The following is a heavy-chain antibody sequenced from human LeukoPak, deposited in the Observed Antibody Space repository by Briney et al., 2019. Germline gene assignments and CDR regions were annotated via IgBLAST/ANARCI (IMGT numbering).Heavy chain of an antibody. D-gene: IGHD2-15*01. Sequence: GASVKVSCKTSGFTFNTYGIAWVRQAPGQGLEWMGWISAYNGNTNYAQNLQDRVTMTTDTSTTTAYMELRGLRSDDTSVYYCAREGSLHHSGDHYLSWFDPWGQGTPVTVSS. V-gene: IGHV1-18*01. CDR2: ISAYNGNT. CDR3: AREGSLHHSGDHYLSWFDP. CDR1: GFTFNTYG. J-gene: IGHJ5*02.